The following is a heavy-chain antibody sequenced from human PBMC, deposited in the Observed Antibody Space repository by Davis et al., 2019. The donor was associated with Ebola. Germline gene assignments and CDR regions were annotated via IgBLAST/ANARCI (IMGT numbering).Heavy chain of an antibody. CDR3: AKDYRGAIFGVVHSD. J-gene: IGHJ3*01. Sequence: GESLKISCAASGFTFSSYAMSWVRQAPGKGLEWVSGISGSGGYTYYADSVKGRFTISRDNSKNTLHLQMNSLRAEDTAVYYCAKDYRGAIFGVVHSDWGQGTMVTVSS. D-gene: IGHD3-3*01. CDR2: ISGSGGYT. V-gene: IGHV3-23*01. CDR1: GFTFSSYA.